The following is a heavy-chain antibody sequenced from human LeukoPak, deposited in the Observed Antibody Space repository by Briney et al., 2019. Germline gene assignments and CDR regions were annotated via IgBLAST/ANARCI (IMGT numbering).Heavy chain of an antibody. CDR2: ISSNGGST. V-gene: IGHV3-64*01. CDR3: ARAQYCSSTSCQWGPYYYMDV. Sequence: GGSLRLSCAASGFTFSNYAMHWVRQAPGRGLQYVSAISSNGGSTYYANSVKGRFTISRDNSKNTLYLQMGSLRAEDMAVYYCARAQYCSSTSCQWGPYYYMDVWGKGTTVTVSS. D-gene: IGHD2-2*01. CDR1: GFTFSNYA. J-gene: IGHJ6*03.